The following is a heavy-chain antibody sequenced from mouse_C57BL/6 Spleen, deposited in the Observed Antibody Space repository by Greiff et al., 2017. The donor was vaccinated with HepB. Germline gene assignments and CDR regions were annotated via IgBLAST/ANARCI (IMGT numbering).Heavy chain of an antibody. V-gene: IGHV3-8*01. J-gene: IGHJ3*01. CDR1: GYSITSDY. CDR2: ISYSGST. CDR3: ARGEFYDGYGFAY. Sequence: EVKLMESGPGLAKPSQTLSLTCSVTGYSITSDYWNWIRKFPGNKLEYMGYISYSGSTYYNPSLKSRISITRDTSKNQYYLQLNSVTNEDTATYYCARGEFYDGYGFAYWGQVTLVTGSA. D-gene: IGHD2-3*01.